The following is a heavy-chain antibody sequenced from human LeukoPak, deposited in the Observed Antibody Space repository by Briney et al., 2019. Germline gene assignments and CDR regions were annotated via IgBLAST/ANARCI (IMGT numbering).Heavy chain of an antibody. CDR3: AGGGFGEAYYYYYYMDV. CDR1: GFTFSKHW. Sequence: GGSLRLSCAASGFTFSKHWMSWVRQAPGKGLEWVANIKQDGSEKYYVDSVKGRFTISRDNAKNSLYLQMNSLRAEDTAVYYCAGGGFGEAYYYYYYMDVWGKGTTVTVSS. D-gene: IGHD3-10*01. J-gene: IGHJ6*03. V-gene: IGHV3-7*04. CDR2: IKQDGSEK.